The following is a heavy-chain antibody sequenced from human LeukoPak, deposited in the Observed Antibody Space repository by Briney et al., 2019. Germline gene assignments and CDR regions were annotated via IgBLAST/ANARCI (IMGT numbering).Heavy chain of an antibody. CDR2: MNPNSGNT. D-gene: IGHD5-18*01. Sequence: ASVKVSCKASGYTFTSYDINWVRQATGQGLEWMGWMNPNSGNTGYAQKFQGRVTMTRNTSISTAYMELRSLRSDDTAVYYCARDREGYSYGYAYYYGMDVWGQGTTVTVSS. V-gene: IGHV1-8*01. CDR3: ARDREGYSYGYAYYYGMDV. J-gene: IGHJ6*02. CDR1: GYTFTSYD.